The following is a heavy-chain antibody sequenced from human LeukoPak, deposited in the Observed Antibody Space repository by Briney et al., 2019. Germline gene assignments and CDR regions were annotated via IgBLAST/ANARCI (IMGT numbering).Heavy chain of an antibody. J-gene: IGHJ3*02. D-gene: IGHD3-9*01. Sequence: SETLSLTCTVSGDSISSPNFYWGWIRQPPGKSLEWIGSVYESGSTYYNPSLKSRVTVSADTSKNHVSLRLTSVTAADTAVYFCAREKYYDILTGYFDLDAFDIWGQGTMVTVSS. CDR3: AREKYYDILTGYFDLDAFDI. V-gene: IGHV4-39*07. CDR2: VYESGST. CDR1: GDSISSPNFY.